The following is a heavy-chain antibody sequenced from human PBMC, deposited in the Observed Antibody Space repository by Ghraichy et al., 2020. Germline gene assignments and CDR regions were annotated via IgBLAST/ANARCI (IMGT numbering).Heavy chain of an antibody. CDR2: IYYSGST. V-gene: IGHV4-59*01. D-gene: IGHD3-16*02. CDR3: ARTLYDYVWGSYRLGWFDP. J-gene: IGHJ5*02. CDR1: GGSISSYY. Sequence: SETRSLTCTVSGGSISSYYWSWIRQPPGKGLEWIGYIYYSGSTNYNPSLKSRVTISVDTSKNQFSLKLSSVTAADTAVYYCARTLYDYVWGSYRLGWFDPWGQGTLVTVSS.